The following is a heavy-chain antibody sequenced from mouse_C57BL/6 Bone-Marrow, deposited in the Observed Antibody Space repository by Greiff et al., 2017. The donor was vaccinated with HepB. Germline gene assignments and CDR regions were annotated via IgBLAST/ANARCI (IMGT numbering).Heavy chain of an antibody. CDR2: IDPETGGT. D-gene: IGHD1-1*01. CDR3: TSRGHYYGSSYVAY. V-gene: IGHV1-15*01. Sequence: QVQLQQSGAELVRPGASVTLSCKASGYTFTDYEMHWVKQTPVHGLEWIGAIDPETGGTAYNQKFKGKAILTADKSSSTAYMELRSLTSEDSAVYYGTSRGHYYGSSYVAYWGQGTLVTVSA. CDR1: GYTFTDYE. J-gene: IGHJ3*01.